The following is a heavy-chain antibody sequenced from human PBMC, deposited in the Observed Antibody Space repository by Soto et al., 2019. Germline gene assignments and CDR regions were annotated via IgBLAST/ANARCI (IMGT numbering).Heavy chain of an antibody. CDR2: IVVGSGNT. CDR3: AEDRSQPEEDYYGRDV. V-gene: IGHV1-58*01. J-gene: IGHJ6*04. CDR1: GFTFTSSA. Sequence: GASVKVSCKASGFTFTSSAVQWVRQARGQRLEWIGWIVVGSGNTNYAQKFQERVTITRDMSTSTAYMELSSLRSEDTAVYYCAEDRSQPEEDYYGRDVWGKGTTVTVSS.